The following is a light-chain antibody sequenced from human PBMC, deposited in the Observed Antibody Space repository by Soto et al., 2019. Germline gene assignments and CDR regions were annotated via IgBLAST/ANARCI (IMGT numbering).Light chain of an antibody. CDR3: QHYNSYSEA. V-gene: IGKV1-5*03. CDR2: KAS. Sequence: DVQMTQSPSTLSASVGDRVTITCRASQSISGWLAWYQQRPGKAPKLMIYKASTLDTGVQSRFSGSGSGTEFTLTIRSPQPDDFATYYCQHYNSYSEAFGQGTKVDIK. J-gene: IGKJ1*01. CDR1: QSISGW.